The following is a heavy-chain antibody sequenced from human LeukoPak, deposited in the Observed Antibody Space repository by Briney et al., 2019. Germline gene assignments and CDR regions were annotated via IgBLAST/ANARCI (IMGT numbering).Heavy chain of an antibody. CDR3: ARDNDILTGYSKIDY. V-gene: IGHV3-11*04. CDR2: ISSSGSTI. Sequence: PGGSLRLSCAASGFTFSDYYMSWIRQAPGKGLEWVSYISSSGSTIYYADSVKGRFTISRDNAKNSLYLQMNSLRAEDTAVYYCARDNDILTGYSKIDYWGQGTLVTVSS. J-gene: IGHJ4*02. D-gene: IGHD3-9*01. CDR1: GFTFSDYY.